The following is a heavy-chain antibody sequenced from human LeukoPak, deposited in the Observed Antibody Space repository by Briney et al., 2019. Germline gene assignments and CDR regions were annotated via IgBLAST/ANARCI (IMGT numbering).Heavy chain of an antibody. J-gene: IGHJ4*02. Sequence: GGSLRLSCAASGFTFSSYGIHWVRQAPGKGLEWVAVISYDGSNKYYADSVKGRFTISRDNSKNTLYLQMNSLRAEDTAVYYCEKAAYCSGGSCYALDYWGQGTLVTVSS. V-gene: IGHV3-30*18. CDR3: EKAAYCSGGSCYALDY. CDR1: GFTFSSYG. D-gene: IGHD2-15*01. CDR2: ISYDGSNK.